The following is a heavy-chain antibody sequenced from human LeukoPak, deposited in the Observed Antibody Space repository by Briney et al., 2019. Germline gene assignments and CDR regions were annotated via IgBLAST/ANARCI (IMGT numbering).Heavy chain of an antibody. V-gene: IGHV4-59*01. CDR1: GGSISSYY. J-gene: IGHJ6*03. Sequence: RASETLSLTCTVSGGSISSYYWSWIRQPPGKGLEWIGYIYYSGSTNYNPSLKSRVTISVDTSKNQFSLKLSSVTAADTAVYYCARAASSGWSYYYYYCMDVWGKGTTVTVSS. CDR3: ARAASSGWSYYYYYCMDV. D-gene: IGHD6-19*01. CDR2: IYYSGST.